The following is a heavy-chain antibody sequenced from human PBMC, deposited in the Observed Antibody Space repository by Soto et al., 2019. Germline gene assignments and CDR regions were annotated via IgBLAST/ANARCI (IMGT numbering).Heavy chain of an antibody. J-gene: IGHJ4*02. CDR1: GLSVVGSY. CDR2: VYPDDNT. D-gene: IGHD3-3*01. Sequence: GGSLRLSCAASGLSVVGSYMNWFRQSEQKGLEWISVVYPDDNTYYAESVGGRFTISRDRSKNTVSLQMNSLRAEDTAVYYCARLPGAFYSDNGDYDFLDYWGQGTLVTVSS. CDR3: ARLPGAFYSDNGDYDFLDY. V-gene: IGHV3-53*01.